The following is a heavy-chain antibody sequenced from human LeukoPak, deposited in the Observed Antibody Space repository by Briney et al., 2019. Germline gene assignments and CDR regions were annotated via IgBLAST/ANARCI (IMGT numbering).Heavy chain of an antibody. J-gene: IGHJ4*02. CDR1: GYTFTGYY. Sequence: PVASVKVSCKASGYTFTGYYMHWVRQAPGQGLEWMGWINPNSGGTNYAQKFQSRVTMTRETSISTAYMEQRRLRDDNTAVYFCARGRWLRPSYYFDFWGQGNLVTVSS. CDR2: INPNSGGT. V-gene: IGHV1-2*02. CDR3: ARGRWLRPSYYFDF. D-gene: IGHD5-12*01.